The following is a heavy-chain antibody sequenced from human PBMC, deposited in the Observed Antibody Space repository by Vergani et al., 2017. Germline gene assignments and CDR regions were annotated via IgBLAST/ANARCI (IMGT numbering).Heavy chain of an antibody. J-gene: IGHJ6*02. V-gene: IGHV3-15*01. CDR3: TTVISGSYWDYYGMDV. CDR1: GFTFSNAW. D-gene: IGHD1-26*01. CDR2: IKSKTDGGTT. Sequence: EVPLVESGGGLVKPGGSLRLSCAASGFTFSNAWMSWVRQAPGKGLEWVGRIKSKTDGGTTDYAAPVKGIFTISRDDSKNTLYLQMNSLKTEDTAVYYCTTVISGSYWDYYGMDVWGQGTTVTVSS.